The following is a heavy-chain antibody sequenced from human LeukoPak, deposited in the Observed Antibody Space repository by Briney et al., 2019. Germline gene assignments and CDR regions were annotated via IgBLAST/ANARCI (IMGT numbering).Heavy chain of an antibody. CDR1: GYTFTSYY. D-gene: IGHD3-9*01. V-gene: IGHV1-46*01. J-gene: IGHJ3*02. CDR3: ARAGESPSSLRYFDTYNPHDAFDI. CDR2: INPSGGST. Sequence: ASVKVSCKASGYTFTSYYMHWVRQAPGQGLEWMGIINPSGGSTSYAQKFQGRVTMTRDTSISTAYMELSRLRSDDTAVYYCARAGESPSSLRYFDTYNPHDAFDIWGQGTMVTVSS.